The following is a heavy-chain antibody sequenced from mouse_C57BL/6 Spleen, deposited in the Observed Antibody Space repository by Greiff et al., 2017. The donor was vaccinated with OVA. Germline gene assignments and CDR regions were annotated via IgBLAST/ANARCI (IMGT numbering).Heavy chain of an antibody. Sequence: VQLQQPGAELVMPGASVKLSCKASGYTFTSYWMHWVKQRPGQGLEWIGEIDPSDSYTNYNQKFKGKATLTVDKSSSTAYMQLSSLTSEDAAVYYCARGGYYVWFAYWGQGTLVTVSA. D-gene: IGHD2-3*01. CDR3: ARGGYYVWFAY. V-gene: IGHV1-69*01. CDR2: IDPSDSYT. CDR1: GYTFTSYW. J-gene: IGHJ3*01.